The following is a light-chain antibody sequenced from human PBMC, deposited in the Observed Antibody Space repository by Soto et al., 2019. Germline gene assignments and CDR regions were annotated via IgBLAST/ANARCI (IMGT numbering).Light chain of an antibody. CDR1: QSVSSN. CDR2: GAS. CDR3: QQYNNWPAT. J-gene: IGKJ3*01. Sequence: EIVMTQSPATLSVSPGERATLSCRASQSVSSNLAWYQQKPGQPPRLLIYGASTRANGIPARFSGSGSGTEFTLTISSLQSEDFAVYYCQQYNNWPATFGPGTKVDIK. V-gene: IGKV3-15*01.